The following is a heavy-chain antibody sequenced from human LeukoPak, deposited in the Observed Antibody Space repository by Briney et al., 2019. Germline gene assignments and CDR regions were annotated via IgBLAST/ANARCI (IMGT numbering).Heavy chain of an antibody. CDR3: ARDRTYSNGWFYYYYYGMYV. CDR2: IIPIFGTA. CDR1: GGTFSSYA. D-gene: IGHD6-19*01. Sequence: ASVKVSCKTSGGTFSSYAISWVRQAPGQGLEWMGGIIPIFGTANYAQKFQGRVTITADESTSTAYMELSSLRAEDTAVYYCARDRTYSNGWFYYYYYGMYVWGQGTTVTVSS. J-gene: IGHJ6*02. V-gene: IGHV1-69*13.